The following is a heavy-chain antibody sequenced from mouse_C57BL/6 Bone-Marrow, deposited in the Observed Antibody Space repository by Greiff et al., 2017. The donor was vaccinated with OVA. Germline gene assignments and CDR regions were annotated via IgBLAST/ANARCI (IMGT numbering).Heavy chain of an antibody. CDR1: GYSFTDYN. V-gene: IGHV1-39*01. Sequence: VQLQQSGPELVKPGASVKISCKASGYSFTDYNMNWVKQSNGKSLEWIGVINPNYGTTSYNKKFKGKATLTVDQSSSTAYMQLNSLTSEDSAVYYCAFYYGSSYRYVDVWGTGTTVTVSS. CDR3: AFYYGSSYRYVDV. CDR2: INPNYGTT. D-gene: IGHD1-1*01. J-gene: IGHJ1*03.